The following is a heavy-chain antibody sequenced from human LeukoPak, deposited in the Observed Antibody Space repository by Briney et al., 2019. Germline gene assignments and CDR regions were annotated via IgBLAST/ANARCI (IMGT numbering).Heavy chain of an antibody. CDR1: GGTFSSYG. D-gene: IGHD1-26*01. V-gene: IGHV1-18*01. CDR2: ISAYNGNT. Sequence: GASVKVSCKASGGTFSSYGISWVRQAPGQGLEWMGWISAYNGNTNYAQKLQGRVTMTTDTSTSTAYMELRSLRSDDTAVYYCARSSAYSGSTDAFDIWGQGTMVTVSS. J-gene: IGHJ3*02. CDR3: ARSSAYSGSTDAFDI.